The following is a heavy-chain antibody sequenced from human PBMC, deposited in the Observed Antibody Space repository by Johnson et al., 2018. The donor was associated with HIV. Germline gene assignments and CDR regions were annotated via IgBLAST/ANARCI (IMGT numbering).Heavy chain of an antibody. V-gene: IGHV3-NL1*01. CDR3: AKDRGSSGWYDAFDI. Sequence: QVQLVESGGGVVQPGRSLRLSCAASGFTFSSYAMHWVRQAPGKGLEWVAVIYSGGNTYYADSVKGRFTISRDNSKNTLYLQMNSLRSEDTAVYYCAKDRGSSGWYDAFDIWGQGTMVTVSS. CDR1: GFTFSSYA. CDR2: IYSGGNT. D-gene: IGHD6-19*01. J-gene: IGHJ3*02.